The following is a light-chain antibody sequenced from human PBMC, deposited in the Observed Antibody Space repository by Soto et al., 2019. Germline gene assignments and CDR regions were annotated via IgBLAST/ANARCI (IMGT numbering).Light chain of an antibody. V-gene: IGLV2-23*01. CDR3: CSSATEGNYV. Sequence: QSVLAQPTSVSGSPGQSITISCTGTSSDVGAYNSVSWYQQHPHRAPQVIIYKGTQRPSGGSNRFSGSTSGNAACLTISALQAADEAGYFCCSSATEGNYVVGTGTKVTVL. CDR2: KGT. J-gene: IGLJ1*01. CDR1: SSDVGAYNS.